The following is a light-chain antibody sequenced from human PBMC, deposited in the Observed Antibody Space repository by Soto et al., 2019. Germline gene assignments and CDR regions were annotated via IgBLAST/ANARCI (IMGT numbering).Light chain of an antibody. CDR2: EGS. Sequence: QSVLTQPVYVSGFPGQSITIFCTGNRSDVGSYNLVSWYQQHPGKAPKLMIYEGSKRPSGVSNRFSGSKSGNTASLTISGLQAEDEADYYCCSYAGSSTYVFGTGTKVTVL. CDR3: CSYAGSSTYV. CDR1: RSDVGSYNL. J-gene: IGLJ1*01. V-gene: IGLV2-23*01.